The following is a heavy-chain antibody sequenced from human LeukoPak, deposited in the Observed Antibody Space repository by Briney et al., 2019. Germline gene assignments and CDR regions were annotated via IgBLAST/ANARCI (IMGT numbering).Heavy chain of an antibody. CDR2: ISGSGGST. D-gene: IGHD3-9*01. CDR1: GFTFSSYA. Sequence: GGSLRLSCAASGFTFSSYAMSWVRQAPGKGLEWVSAISGSGGSTYYADSVKGRFTISRDNAKNSLYLQMNSLRAEDTAVYYCARDATPYYDILTQADYWGQGTLVTVSS. CDR3: ARDATPYYDILTQADY. J-gene: IGHJ4*02. V-gene: IGHV3-23*01.